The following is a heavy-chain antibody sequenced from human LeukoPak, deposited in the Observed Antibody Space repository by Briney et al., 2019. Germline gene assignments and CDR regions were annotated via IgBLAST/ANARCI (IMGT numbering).Heavy chain of an antibody. D-gene: IGHD2-21*01. V-gene: IGHV3-23*01. Sequence: GGSLRLSCAASGFTFSSYAMNWVRQAPGKGLEWVSVISGRGGSTYYADSVKGRFTISRDNSKNTLYLQMNSLRAEDTAVYYCAKLYRYCGGDCYRPDAFDIWGQGTMVTVSS. CDR1: GFTFSSYA. CDR2: ISGRGGST. CDR3: AKLYRYCGGDCYRPDAFDI. J-gene: IGHJ3*02.